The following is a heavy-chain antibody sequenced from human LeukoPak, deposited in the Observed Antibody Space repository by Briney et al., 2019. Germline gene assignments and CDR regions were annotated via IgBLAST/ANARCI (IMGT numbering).Heavy chain of an antibody. CDR1: GYSISSNYY. CDR2: IHHSGIT. Sequence: PSETLSLTCAVSGYSISSNYYWGWVRQPPGKGLEWIGSIHHSGITYYNPSLKTQVIISVDTSKNQFSLKLTSMTAADTAVYYRARDRQWLVTRDYWGQGILVTVSS. V-gene: IGHV4-38-2*02. CDR3: ARDRQWLVTRDY. J-gene: IGHJ4*02. D-gene: IGHD6-19*01.